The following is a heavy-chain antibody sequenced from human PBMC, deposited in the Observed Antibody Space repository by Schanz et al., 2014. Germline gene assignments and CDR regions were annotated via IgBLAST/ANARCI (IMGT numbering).Heavy chain of an antibody. D-gene: IGHD2-2*02. CDR1: GGTFSSFG. V-gene: IGHV1-69*02. CDR3: AGTYCSSTSCYTGYYYMDV. J-gene: IGHJ6*03. CDR2: IIPSLGLA. Sequence: QVQLVQSGAEVKKPGSPVKVSCKASGGTFSSFGINWVRQAPGQGLEWMGRIIPSLGLAKYEQKFQDKVTITADKSTSTAYMELTSLRSEDTAVYYCAGTYCSSTSCYTGYYYMDVWGQGTLVTVSS.